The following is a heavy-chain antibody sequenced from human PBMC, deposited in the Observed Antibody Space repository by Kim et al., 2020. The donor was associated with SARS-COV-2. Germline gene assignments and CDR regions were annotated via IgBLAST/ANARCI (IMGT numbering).Heavy chain of an antibody. D-gene: IGHD3-22*01. CDR3: ARGRGMIGKRYFDL. CDR2: INHSGST. J-gene: IGHJ2*01. V-gene: IGHV4-34*01. CDR1: GGSFSGYY. Sequence: SETLSLTCAVYGGSFSGYYWSWIRQPPGKGLEWIGEINHSGSTNYNPSLKSRVTISVDTSKNQFSLKLSSVTAADTAVYYCARGRGMIGKRYFDLWGRGT.